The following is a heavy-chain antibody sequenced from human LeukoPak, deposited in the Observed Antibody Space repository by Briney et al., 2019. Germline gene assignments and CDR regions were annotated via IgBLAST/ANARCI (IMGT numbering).Heavy chain of an antibody. Sequence: ASVKVSCKASGYTFTDYFIHWVRQASGQGLEWMGWVNPHSGGRNLAQKFQGRVTMTRDTSSTTAYLELSGLTSDDTAMYYCAKVRDRLSSFYPAAWGQGTLVPSPQ. D-gene: IGHD6-13*01. CDR1: GYTFTDYF. J-gene: IGHJ4*02. V-gene: IGHV1-2*02. CDR3: AKVRDRLSSFYPAA. CDR2: VNPHSGGR.